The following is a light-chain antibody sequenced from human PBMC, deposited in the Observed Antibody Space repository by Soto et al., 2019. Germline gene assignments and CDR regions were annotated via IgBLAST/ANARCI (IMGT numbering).Light chain of an antibody. V-gene: IGLV2-14*03. CDR2: DVS. CDR1: SSDVGGYNY. J-gene: IGLJ1*01. Sequence: QAVVTQPASVSGSPGQSITISCTGTSSDVGGYNYVSWYQQHPNKAPKLMIYDVSNRPSGVSNRFSVSKSGNTASLTISGLQAEDEADYYCSSYSSSSTPYVFGTGTKLTVL. CDR3: SSYSSSSTPYV.